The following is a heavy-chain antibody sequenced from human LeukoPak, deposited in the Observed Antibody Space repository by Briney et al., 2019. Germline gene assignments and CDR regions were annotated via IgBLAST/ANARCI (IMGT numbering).Heavy chain of an antibody. CDR1: GGSTSGYY. D-gene: IGHD6-13*01. CDR3: ARGGAHSPSHDYLYQFMDV. Sequence: SETLSLTCTVAGGSTSGYYWSWIRQPAGKGLEWIGRVHSGDNSDSIPSLKSRLAMSLDTSTNRFSLKLTSVTAADTAVYYCARGGAHSPSHDYLYQFMDVWGKGTTVTVSS. CDR2: VHSGDNS. V-gene: IGHV4-4*07. J-gene: IGHJ6*03.